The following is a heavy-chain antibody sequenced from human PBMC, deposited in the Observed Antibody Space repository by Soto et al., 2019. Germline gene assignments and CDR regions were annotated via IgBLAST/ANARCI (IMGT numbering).Heavy chain of an antibody. CDR3: ARWGTTGGFDV. J-gene: IGHJ4*02. CDR2: TSYDGSNN. V-gene: IGHV3-33*05. D-gene: IGHD3-16*01. CDR1: GFTFRSYV. Sequence: VQLVESGGGVVQPGTSLRLSCVGSGFTFRSYVIHWVRQAPGKGLEWVALTSYDGSNNFYGDSVKGRFTISRDNSRNTVELQMDSLRLEDTALYYCARWGTTGGFDVWGQGTLVSVSS.